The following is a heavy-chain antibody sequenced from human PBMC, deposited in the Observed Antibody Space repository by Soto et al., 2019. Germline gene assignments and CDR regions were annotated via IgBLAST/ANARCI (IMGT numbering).Heavy chain of an antibody. J-gene: IGHJ4*02. CDR3: ASSHAGAHITAAVH. Sequence: TLSLSCAVSGGSISSSGYSWSWIRQPPGKGLEWVGYVYHSGSTYYNPSLKSRVTISVDRSKNQFSLKLSSVTAADTAVYYCASSHAGAHITAAVHWGQGTLVTVS. CDR2: VYHSGST. V-gene: IGHV4-30-2*01. D-gene: IGHD6-13*01. CDR1: GGSISSSGYS.